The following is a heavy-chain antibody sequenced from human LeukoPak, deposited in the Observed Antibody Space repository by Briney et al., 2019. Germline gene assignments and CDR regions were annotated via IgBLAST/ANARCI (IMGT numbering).Heavy chain of an antibody. Sequence: GGSLRLSCAASGFTFSDYYMSWIRQAPGQGLGWVSYISSSGSTIFYADSVKGRFTISRDNAKNSLYLQMNSLRAEDTAVYYCARDFDYYDDSGYQTYYFDYWGQGTLVTVSS. CDR2: ISSSGSTI. V-gene: IGHV3-11*01. D-gene: IGHD3-22*01. CDR1: GFTFSDYY. CDR3: ARDFDYYDDSGYQTYYFDY. J-gene: IGHJ4*02.